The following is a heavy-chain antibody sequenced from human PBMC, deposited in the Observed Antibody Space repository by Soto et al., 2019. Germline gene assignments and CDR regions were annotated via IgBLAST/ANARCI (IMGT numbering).Heavy chain of an antibody. Sequence: RSLTCAISGDSVSSNTAAWNWIRSSPSRGLEWLGRTYYRSNWRHDYAVSVKSRITVNPDTSKNHFSLQLNSVTPDDTAVYYCARGVAGTGFDLWGQGTLVTVSS. CDR2: TYYRSNWRH. CDR3: ARGVAGTGFDL. D-gene: IGHD6-19*01. J-gene: IGHJ4*02. CDR1: GDSVSSNTAA. V-gene: IGHV6-1*01.